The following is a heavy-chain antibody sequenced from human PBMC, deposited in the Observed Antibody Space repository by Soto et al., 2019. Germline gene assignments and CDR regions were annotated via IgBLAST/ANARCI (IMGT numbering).Heavy chain of an antibody. J-gene: IGHJ4*02. D-gene: IGHD2-15*01. CDR3: ARAFCSGGSCYWIDY. CDR2: INPNSGGT. V-gene: IGHV1-2*04. Sequence: ASVKVSCKASGYTFTGYYMHWVRQAPEQGLEWMGWINPNSGGTNYAQKFQGWVTMTRDTSISTAYMELSRLRSDDTAVYYCARAFCSGGSCYWIDYWGQGTLVTVS. CDR1: GYTFTGYY.